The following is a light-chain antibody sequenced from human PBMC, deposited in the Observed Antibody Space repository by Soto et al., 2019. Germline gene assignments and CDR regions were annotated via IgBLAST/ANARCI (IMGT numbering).Light chain of an antibody. CDR2: AAS. CDR3: QLYSRSPRQIT. J-gene: IGKJ5*01. V-gene: IGKV3-20*01. Sequence: EILLTQSPSTLSLSPGEGVTLSCRASQSVTVNSLAWYQQKPGQAPRLLIYAASTRAAAVPDRFTGSGSGTDFALTISRLEPEDFAVYYCQLYSRSPRQITLGQGTRLEIK. CDR1: QSVTVNS.